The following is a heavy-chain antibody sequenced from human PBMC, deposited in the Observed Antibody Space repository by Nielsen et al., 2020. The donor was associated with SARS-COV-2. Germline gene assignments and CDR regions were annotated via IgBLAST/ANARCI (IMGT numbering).Heavy chain of an antibody. D-gene: IGHD6-13*01. Sequence: GGSLRLSCAASGFTFADYAMHWVRQAPGKGLEWVSGISWNSGSIGYADSVKGRFTISRDNAKNSLYLQMNSLRAEDTALYYCAKDHRQIAAAQPYYYYYYMDVWGKGTTVTVSS. J-gene: IGHJ6*03. V-gene: IGHV3-9*01. CDR1: GFTFADYA. CDR3: AKDHRQIAAAQPYYYYYYMDV. CDR2: ISWNSGSI.